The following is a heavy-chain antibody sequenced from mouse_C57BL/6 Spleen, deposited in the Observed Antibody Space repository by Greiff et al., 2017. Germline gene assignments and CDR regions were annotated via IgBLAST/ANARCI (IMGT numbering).Heavy chain of an antibody. D-gene: IGHD1-1*02. V-gene: IGHV1-80*01. CDR3: ANGDWCDY. CDR1: GYAFSSSG. CDR2: IYPGGGDT. Sequence: VQLQQSGPELVKPGASVKISCKASGYAFSSSGMNWVKQRPGKGLEWIGRIYPGGGDTYYNGKVKGKVTLTADKAYSNAYMQLSSVTSEDSALYFCANGDWCDYWGQGTTLTVSS. J-gene: IGHJ2*01.